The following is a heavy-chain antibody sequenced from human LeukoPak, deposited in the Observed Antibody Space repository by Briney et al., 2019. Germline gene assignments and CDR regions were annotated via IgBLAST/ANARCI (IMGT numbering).Heavy chain of an antibody. J-gene: IGHJ4*02. CDR3: AKERRWLRFFDY. CDR1: GFTFSSYA. CDR2: ISGSGGST. Sequence: GGSLRLFCAASGFTFSSYAMSWVRQAPGEGLEWVSAISGSGGSTYYADSVKGRFTISRDNSKNTLYLQMNSLRAEDTAVYYCAKERRWLRFFDYWGQGTLVTVSS. V-gene: IGHV3-23*01. D-gene: IGHD5-12*01.